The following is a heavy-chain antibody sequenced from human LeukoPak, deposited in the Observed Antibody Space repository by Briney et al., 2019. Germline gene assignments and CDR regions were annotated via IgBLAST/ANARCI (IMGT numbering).Heavy chain of an antibody. Sequence: GGSLRLSCAASGFTFSSYAMTWVRQAPGKGLEWVSVISGSGRSTYCADSVKGRFTISRDNSKNTLYLQMNSLRAEDTAVYYCAKVPPGDSGITKYYFDYWGQGTLVTVSS. CDR2: ISGSGRST. D-gene: IGHD3-10*01. CDR1: GFTFSSYA. J-gene: IGHJ4*02. V-gene: IGHV3-23*01. CDR3: AKVPPGDSGITKYYFDY.